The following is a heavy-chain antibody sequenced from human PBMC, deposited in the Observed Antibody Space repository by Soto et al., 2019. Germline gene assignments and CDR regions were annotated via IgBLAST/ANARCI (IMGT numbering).Heavy chain of an antibody. CDR2: INWNGGST. V-gene: IGHV3-20*04. J-gene: IGHJ6*02. CDR1: GFTFDDYG. D-gene: IGHD6-13*01. CDR3: ASDHGSSWHLPPQSGYGMGV. Sequence: EVQLVESGGGVVRPGVSLRLSCAASGFTFDDYGMSWVRQAPGKRLEWVSGINWNGGSTGYADSVKGRITISRDNAKNCLCMLMSSLRAEDTALYYCASDHGSSWHLPPQSGYGMGVWGRGTTVTVSS.